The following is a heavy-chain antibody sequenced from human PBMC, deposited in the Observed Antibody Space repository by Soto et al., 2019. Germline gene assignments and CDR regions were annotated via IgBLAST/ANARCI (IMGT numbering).Heavy chain of an antibody. Sequence: SETLSLTCTVSGGSISSYYWSWIRQPPGKGLEWIGEINHSGGTNYNPSLKSRVTISVDTSKNQFSLKVSSVTAADTAVYYCAGHLRYFDYWGQGTLVTVSS. CDR2: INHSGGT. CDR3: AGHLRYFDY. D-gene: IGHD3-9*01. J-gene: IGHJ4*02. V-gene: IGHV4-34*01. CDR1: GGSISSYY.